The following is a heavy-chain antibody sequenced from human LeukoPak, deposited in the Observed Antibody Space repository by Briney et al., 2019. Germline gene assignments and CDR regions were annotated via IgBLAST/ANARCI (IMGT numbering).Heavy chain of an antibody. Sequence: GGSLTLSCAVSGVTFYDYSMHCVRQPPGKGLEWVSLISGDGHVTFHPDSVTGRFTISRENSKNSLQLQMYSLRTEGTALYYGAKWELWEHTFALRDAFDIWGRGKMGTVSS. V-gene: IGHV3-43*02. CDR1: GVTFYDYS. CDR3: AKWELWEHTFALRDAFDI. D-gene: IGHD2-21*01. CDR2: ISGDGHVT. J-gene: IGHJ3*02.